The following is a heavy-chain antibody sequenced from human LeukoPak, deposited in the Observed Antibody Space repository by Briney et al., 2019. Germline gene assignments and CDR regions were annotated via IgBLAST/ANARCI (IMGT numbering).Heavy chain of an antibody. V-gene: IGHV4-59*01. CDR1: GGSISSYY. J-gene: IGHJ6*03. Sequence: RSSETLSLTCTVSGGSISSYYWSWIRQPPGKGLEWIGYIYYSGSTNYNPSLKSRVTISVDTSKNQFSLKLSSVTAADTAVYYCARGTLAGTGGDYYYYYMDVWGKGTTVTVSS. CDR2: IYYSGST. D-gene: IGHD6-19*01. CDR3: ARGTLAGTGGDYYYYYMDV.